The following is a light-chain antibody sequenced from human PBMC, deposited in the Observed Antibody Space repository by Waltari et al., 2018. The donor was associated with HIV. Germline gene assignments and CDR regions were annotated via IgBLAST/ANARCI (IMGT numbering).Light chain of an antibody. CDR1: SSNIGRNY. V-gene: IGLV1-47*01. J-gene: IGLJ1*01. CDR3: AAWNDSLSGYV. CDR2: RNN. Sequence: QSVLTQPPSASGTPGQRVTISCSGSSSNIGRNYVYWYQQLPGPAPKLLIYRNNQRPSGFPDRFSGPKSGTAASLAISGLRSEDEADYYCAAWNDSLSGYVFGTGTKVTV.